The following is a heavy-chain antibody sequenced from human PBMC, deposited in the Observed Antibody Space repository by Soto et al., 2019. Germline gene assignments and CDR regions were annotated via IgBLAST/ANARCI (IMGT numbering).Heavy chain of an antibody. CDR1: GFAVSSKY. D-gene: IGHD6-19*01. CDR2: IYGGGTT. J-gene: IGHJ4*02. CDR3: VQTTGWPGFDF. V-gene: IGHV3-53*01. Sequence: EVQLVESGGGLIQPGGSLRLSCAASGFAVSSKYMTWVRQAPGKGLEWVSVIYGGGTTYYADSVKGRFTISRDTSKNTLYLQMNSLRDADTAVYYCVQTTGWPGFDFWGQGTLVTVSS.